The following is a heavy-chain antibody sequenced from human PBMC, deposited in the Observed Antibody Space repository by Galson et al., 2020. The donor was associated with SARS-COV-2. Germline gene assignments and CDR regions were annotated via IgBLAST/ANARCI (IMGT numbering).Heavy chain of an antibody. J-gene: IGHJ3*02. CDR2: ISYDGSNK. D-gene: IGHD1-26*01. CDR3: ARAYSGSYYGAFDI. Sequence: GGSLRLSCAASGFTFSSYAMHWVRQAPGKGLEWVAAISYDGSNKYYADSVKGRFTISRDNSKNTLYLQMNSLRAEDTAVYYCARAYSGSYYGAFDIWGQGTMVTVSS. CDR1: GFTFSSYA. V-gene: IGHV3-30-3*01.